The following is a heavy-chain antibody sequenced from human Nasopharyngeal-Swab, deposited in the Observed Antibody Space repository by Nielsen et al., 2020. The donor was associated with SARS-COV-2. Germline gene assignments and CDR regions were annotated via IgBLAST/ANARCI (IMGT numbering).Heavy chain of an antibody. Sequence: WIRQPPGKGLEWIGYIYYSGSTNYNPSLKSRVTISVGTSKNQFSLKLSSVTAADTAVYYCARGGSGWSTTFDYWGQGTLVTVSS. D-gene: IGHD6-19*01. J-gene: IGHJ4*02. CDR3: ARGGSGWSTTFDY. V-gene: IGHV4-59*01. CDR2: IYYSGST.